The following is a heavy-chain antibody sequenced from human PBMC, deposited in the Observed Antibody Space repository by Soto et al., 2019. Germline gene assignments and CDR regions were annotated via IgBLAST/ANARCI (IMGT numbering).Heavy chain of an antibody. CDR1: GGPFSGYY. J-gene: IGHJ4*02. CDR3: ARGRGASYYFDH. V-gene: IGHV4-34*01. D-gene: IGHD1-26*01. CDR2: INHSGRT. Sequence: QVPLQQWGAGLLKPSETLSLTCAVYGGPFSGYYWSWIRQPPGKGLEWIGDINHSGRTSYNPSLKRXXTISIDTSQNQVSLKLSSVTAADTAVYYCARGRGASYYFDHWGQGTLVTVSS.